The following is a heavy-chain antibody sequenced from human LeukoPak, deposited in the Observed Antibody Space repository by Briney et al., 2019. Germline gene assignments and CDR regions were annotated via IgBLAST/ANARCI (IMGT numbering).Heavy chain of an antibody. D-gene: IGHD3-10*01. CDR1: GGSINSGDYF. J-gene: IGHJ6*02. Sequence: SETLSLTCTVSGGSINSGDYFWSWIRQPPGKGLEWIGEIYHSGSTNYNPSLKSRVTISVDKSKNQFSLKLSSVTAADTAVYYCARGQVMVRGVYYGMDVWGQGTTVTVSS. V-gene: IGHV4-30-2*01. CDR2: IYHSGST. CDR3: ARGQVMVRGVYYGMDV.